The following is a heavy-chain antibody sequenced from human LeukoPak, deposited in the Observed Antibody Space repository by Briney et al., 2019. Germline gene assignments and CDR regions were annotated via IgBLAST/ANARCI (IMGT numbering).Heavy chain of an antibody. CDR2: VCSGDRT. J-gene: IGHJ4*02. Sequence: PGGSLRLSCAASGFTVNSNYMSWVRQAPGKGLEWVSVVCSGDRTYYADSVKGRFTISKDDSTNTLYLLMNSLRAEDTAVYYCARDYLIDYWGQGTLVTVSS. V-gene: IGHV3-66*01. CDR1: GFTVNSNY. CDR3: ARDYLIDY.